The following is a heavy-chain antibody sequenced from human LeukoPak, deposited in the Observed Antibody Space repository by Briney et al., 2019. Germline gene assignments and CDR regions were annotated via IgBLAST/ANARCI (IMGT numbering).Heavy chain of an antibody. D-gene: IGHD6-6*01. V-gene: IGHV3-66*01. J-gene: IGHJ4*02. CDR3: ARVGSYSSASLGIDY. Sequence: PGGSLRLSCAASGFTFSSYAMSWVRQAPGKGLEWVSFIYRGGNTYYADSVKGRFSISRDDSKNMVYLQLNSLRAEDTAVYYCARVGSYSSASLGIDYWGQGTLVTVSS. CDR1: GFTFSSYA. CDR2: IYRGGNT.